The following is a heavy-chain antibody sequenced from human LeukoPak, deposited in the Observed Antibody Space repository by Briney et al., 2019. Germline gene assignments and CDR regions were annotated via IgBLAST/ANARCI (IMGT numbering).Heavy chain of an antibody. V-gene: IGHV3-23*01. Sequence: QPGGSLRLSCAASGFTFNKHAMSWVRQTPGKGLEWVSTTTGSGASTYYADSVKGRFTISRDNSKDTLFVQMNTLRAEDTALYFCARGGAAGWGTFDVWGQGTMVTVSS. D-gene: IGHD3-16*01. J-gene: IGHJ3*01. CDR1: GFTFNKHA. CDR3: ARGGAAGWGTFDV. CDR2: TTGSGAST.